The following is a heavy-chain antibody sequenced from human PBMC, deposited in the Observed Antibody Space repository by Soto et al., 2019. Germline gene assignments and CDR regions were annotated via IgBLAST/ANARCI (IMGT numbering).Heavy chain of an antibody. CDR3: ARRLGGEGDYFYGMDV. Sequence: QVQLVQSGPEMKKPGASVKVSCKTSGYTFTEFYIHWMRQVPGRGLEWMGWINVRNDDTKFAEKFKPALTMTIDPIISISNMELNSLTFDDTAVYYYARRLGGEGDYFYGMDVWGQGTAVTVSS. CDR2: INVRNDDT. CDR1: GYTFTEFY. D-gene: IGHD3-10*01. J-gene: IGHJ6*02. V-gene: IGHV1-2*02.